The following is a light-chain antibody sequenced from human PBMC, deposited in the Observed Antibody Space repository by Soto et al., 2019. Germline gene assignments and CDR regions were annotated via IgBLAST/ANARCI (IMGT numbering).Light chain of an antibody. CDR3: GTWDSSLSAGV. V-gene: IGLV1-51*01. J-gene: IGLJ2*01. CDR2: GNN. Sequence: QSVLTQPPSVSAAPGQKVTISCSGSSSNIGNNYVFWYQQLPGTAPKLLIYGNNKRPSGIPARFSGSKSGTSATLGISGLQTGDEADYYCGTWDSSLSAGVFGGGTKLTVL. CDR1: SSNIGNNY.